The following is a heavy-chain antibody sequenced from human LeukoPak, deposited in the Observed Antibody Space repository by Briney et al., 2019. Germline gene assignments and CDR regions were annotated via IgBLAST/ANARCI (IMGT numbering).Heavy chain of an antibody. Sequence: GGSLRLSCAASGFTFSSYEMNWVRQAPGKGLEWVSYISSSGSTIYYADSVKGRFTISRDNAKNSLYLQMNSLRAEDTAVYYCARAGGGWAFDIWGQGTMVTVSS. D-gene: IGHD6-19*01. CDR2: ISSSGSTI. CDR1: GFTFSSYE. V-gene: IGHV3-48*03. J-gene: IGHJ3*02. CDR3: ARAGGGWAFDI.